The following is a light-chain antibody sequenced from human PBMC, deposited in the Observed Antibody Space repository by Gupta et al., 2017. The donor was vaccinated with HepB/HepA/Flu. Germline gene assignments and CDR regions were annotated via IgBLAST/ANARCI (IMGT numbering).Light chain of an antibody. CDR3: QQYGSSPRS. V-gene: IGKV3-20*01. CDR1: QSVSSSY. J-gene: IGKJ2*04. CDR2: GAS. Sequence: IVLTQSPGTLSLSPGERATLSCRASQSVSSSYLAWYQQKPGQAPRLLIYGASSRATGIPDRFSGSGSGTDFTLTISGLDPEDFAVYYCQQYGSSPRSFGQGTKLEIK.